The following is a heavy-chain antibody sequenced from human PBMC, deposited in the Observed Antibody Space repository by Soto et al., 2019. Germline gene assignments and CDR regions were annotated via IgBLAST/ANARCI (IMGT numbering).Heavy chain of an antibody. Sequence: QVQLVESGGGVVPPGRSLRLSCTASGFTFSSFAMHWVRQAPGKGLGWVAVISYDGTGKYFADSMKGRFTIPRDNSKNTLYLQMISLRAEDTAVYFCARDLCSGGSCYSGYWGQGTLVTVSS. CDR3: ARDLCSGGSCYSGY. J-gene: IGHJ4*02. CDR2: ISYDGTGK. CDR1: GFTFSSFA. D-gene: IGHD2-15*01. V-gene: IGHV3-30*04.